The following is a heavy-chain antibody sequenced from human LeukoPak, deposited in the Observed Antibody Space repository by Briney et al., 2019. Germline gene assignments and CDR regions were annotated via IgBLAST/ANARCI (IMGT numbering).Heavy chain of an antibody. V-gene: IGHV3-30*18. D-gene: IGHD2-21*01. Sequence: GGSLRLSCAASGFTFSSYGMHWVRQAPGKGLEWVAVISYDGSNKYYADSVKGRFTISRDNSKNTLYLQMNSLRAEDTAVYYCAKELYCGGDCYGMDVWGQGTTVTVSS. CDR1: GFTFSSYG. CDR2: ISYDGSNK. J-gene: IGHJ6*02. CDR3: AKELYCGGDCYGMDV.